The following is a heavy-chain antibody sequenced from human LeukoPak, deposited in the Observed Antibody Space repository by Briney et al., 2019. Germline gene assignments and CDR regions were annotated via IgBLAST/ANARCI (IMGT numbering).Heavy chain of an antibody. D-gene: IGHD6-19*01. Sequence: GGSLRLSCAASGFTFSSYGMHWVRQAPGKGLEWVSVIYSGGSTYYADSVKGRFTISRDNSKNTLYLQMNSLRAEDTAVYYCARWLWVAGAFDYWGQGTLVTVSS. CDR3: ARWLWVAGAFDY. J-gene: IGHJ4*02. CDR1: GFTFSSYG. CDR2: IYSGGST. V-gene: IGHV3-66*01.